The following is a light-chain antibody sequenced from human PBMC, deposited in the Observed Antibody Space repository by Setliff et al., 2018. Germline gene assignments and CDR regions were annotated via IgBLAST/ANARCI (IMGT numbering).Light chain of an antibody. CDR3: SSYAGNYVYV. V-gene: IGLV2-8*01. CDR1: SSDVGGINH. J-gene: IGLJ1*01. Sequence: QSALTQPPSASGSPGQSVTISCTRTSSDVGGINHVSWYQQHPGKAPRLMIFEVSKRPSGVPDRFSVSKTGNTASLTVSGLQAEDEADYYCSSYAGNYVYVFGTGTKVTVL. CDR2: EVS.